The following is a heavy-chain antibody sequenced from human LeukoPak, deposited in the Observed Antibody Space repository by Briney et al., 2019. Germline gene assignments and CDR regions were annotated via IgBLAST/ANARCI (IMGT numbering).Heavy chain of an antibody. D-gene: IGHD3-9*01. V-gene: IGHV3-21*01. Sequence: GGSLRLSCAASGFTFSSYNMNWVRQAPGKGLEWVSSITSGSSYRFYADSVKGRFTISRDNAQNSLFLQMNSLSAEDTAVYYCARGAHDLLTTYYHFDSWGQGALVTVSS. CDR1: GFTFSSYN. CDR2: ITSGSSYR. J-gene: IGHJ4*02. CDR3: ARGAHDLLTTYYHFDS.